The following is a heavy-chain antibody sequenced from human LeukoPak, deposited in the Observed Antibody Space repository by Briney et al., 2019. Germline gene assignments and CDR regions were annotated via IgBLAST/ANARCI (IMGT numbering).Heavy chain of an antibody. Sequence: GGSLQTPGGATESHFTNFWIGGGRPIPGKGLGGRGIISHSHSDARYNPSFQGQVTMSAAESINTVYLHLNSMKASDTAMYYCARQKGLIDLRVDPYYFDYWGQGTQVTVPS. CDR3: ARQKGLIDLRVDPYYFDY. V-gene: IGHV5-51*01. CDR2: ISHSHSDA. J-gene: IGHJ4*02. D-gene: IGHD3-16*01. CDR1: ESHFTNFW.